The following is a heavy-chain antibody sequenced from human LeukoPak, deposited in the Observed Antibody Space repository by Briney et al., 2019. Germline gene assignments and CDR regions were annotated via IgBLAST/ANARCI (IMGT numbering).Heavy chain of an antibody. CDR2: ISSTRTM. D-gene: IGHD1-26*01. CDR3: ARVPTAYSGSSLRNY. V-gene: IGHV3-69-1*01. J-gene: IGHJ4*02. Sequence: GGSLRLSCAASGFTFSDYYMNWVPQAPGKGLECVSFISSTRTMFYTDSVKGRFTISRNNAKNSLNLQMNSLRAEDTAVYYCARVPTAYSGSSLRNYWGQGTLVTVSS. CDR1: GFTFSDYY.